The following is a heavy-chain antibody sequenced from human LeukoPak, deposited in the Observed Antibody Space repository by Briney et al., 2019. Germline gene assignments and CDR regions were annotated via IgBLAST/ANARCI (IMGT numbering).Heavy chain of an antibody. J-gene: IGHJ4*02. V-gene: IGHV3-23*01. Sequence: LTGGSLSLSCAASGFTFSSYAMSWVRQAPGKGLVWVSAISGSGGSTYYADSVKGRFTISRDNSKNTLYLQMNSLRAEDTAVYYCAKDPQRYGSGSRLFEPGYWGQGTLVTVSS. CDR2: ISGSGGST. CDR3: AKDPQRYGSGSRLFEPGY. CDR1: GFTFSSYA. D-gene: IGHD3-10*01.